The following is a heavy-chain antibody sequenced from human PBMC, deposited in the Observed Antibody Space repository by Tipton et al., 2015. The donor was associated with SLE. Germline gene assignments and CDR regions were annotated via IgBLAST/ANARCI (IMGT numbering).Heavy chain of an antibody. CDR2: IYTSGTT. Sequence: TLSLTCTVSGSSITSDSNYWTWIRQPAGKGLVWIGHIYTSGTTNYNPSLKSRVTISVDTSKNQFSLRLTSVTAADTAVYYCARGVHQLGRFDYWGRGTLVTVSS. CDR3: ARGVHQLGRFDY. CDR1: GSSITSDSNY. D-gene: IGHD6-13*01. J-gene: IGHJ4*02. V-gene: IGHV4-61*09.